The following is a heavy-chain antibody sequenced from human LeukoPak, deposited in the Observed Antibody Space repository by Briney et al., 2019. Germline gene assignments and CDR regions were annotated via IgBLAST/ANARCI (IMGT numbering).Heavy chain of an antibody. J-gene: IGHJ4*02. V-gene: IGHV4-4*07. CDR2: IYTSGST. CDR1: GGSISSYY. Sequence: SETLSLTCTVSGGSISSYYWSWIRQPAGKGLEWIVRIYTSGSTNYNPSLKSRVTMSVDTSKDQFSLKLSSVTAADTAVYYCVRWAAAGFDYWGQGTLVTVSS. D-gene: IGHD6-13*01. CDR3: VRWAAAGFDY.